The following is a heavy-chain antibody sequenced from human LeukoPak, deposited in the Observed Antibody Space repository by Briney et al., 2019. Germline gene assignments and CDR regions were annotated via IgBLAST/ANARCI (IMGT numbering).Heavy chain of an antibody. D-gene: IGHD3-22*01. V-gene: IGHV3-30*18. Sequence: GGSLRLSCAASGFTFSSYGMHWLRQAPGKGLEWVAVISYDGSNKYYADSVKGRFTISRDNSKNTLYLQMNSLRAEDTAVYYCAKDTNPYYYDSSGSPFDPWGQGTLVTVSS. CDR1: GFTFSSYG. CDR2: ISYDGSNK. J-gene: IGHJ5*02. CDR3: AKDTNPYYYDSSGSPFDP.